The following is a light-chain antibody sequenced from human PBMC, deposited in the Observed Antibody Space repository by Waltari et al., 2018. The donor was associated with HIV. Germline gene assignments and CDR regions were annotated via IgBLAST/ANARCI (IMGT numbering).Light chain of an antibody. Sequence: ETVLTQSPGTLSLSPGERATFSCRASQRVSSDSVAWYQQRPGHAPTLLIYSASSSATGIPDRFSGSGSGTDFTLTISRLEPEDFAVYYCQQYGSSPRTFGQGTKVEIK. J-gene: IGKJ1*01. CDR3: QQYGSSPRT. CDR2: SAS. CDR1: QRVSSDS. V-gene: IGKV3-20*01.